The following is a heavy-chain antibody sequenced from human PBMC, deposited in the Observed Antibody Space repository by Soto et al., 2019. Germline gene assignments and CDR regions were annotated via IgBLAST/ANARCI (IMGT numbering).Heavy chain of an antibody. D-gene: IGHD3-22*01. J-gene: IGHJ3*02. CDR1: GGSMSSSYY. CDR3: ARDRYYDRTNAFDI. Sequence: SETLSLTCTVSGGSMSSSYYWTWIRQSPGKGLEWIGYIYYTGSTNYNPSLQGRVTISVDTSKNQFSLKLSSVTAADTAVYYCARDRYYDRTNAFDIWGQGTMVT. V-gene: IGHV4-59*01. CDR2: IYYTGST.